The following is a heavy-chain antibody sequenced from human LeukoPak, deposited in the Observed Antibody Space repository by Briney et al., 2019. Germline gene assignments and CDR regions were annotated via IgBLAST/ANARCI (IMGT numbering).Heavy chain of an antibody. Sequence: PGGSLRLSCAASGFTVSSNYVSWVRQAPGKGLEWVSVIYSGGSTYYADSVKGRFTISRDNSKNTLYLQMNSLRAEDTAVYYCARTTMVYNWYFDLWGRGTLVTVSS. J-gene: IGHJ2*01. CDR1: GFTVSSNY. CDR2: IYSGGST. D-gene: IGHD5-18*01. CDR3: ARTTMVYNWYFDL. V-gene: IGHV3-66*01.